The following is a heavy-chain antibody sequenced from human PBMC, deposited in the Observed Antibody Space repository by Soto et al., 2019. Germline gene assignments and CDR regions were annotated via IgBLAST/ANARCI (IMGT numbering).Heavy chain of an antibody. V-gene: IGHV3-53*01. CDR3: ARDRSDSSRADSFDV. D-gene: IGHD6-25*01. J-gene: IGHJ3*01. Sequence: GGSLRLSCAVSGFNVSNTYMSWVRQAPGKGLEWVSVIYRGVATYYADSVRGRLTISRDTSKNTVYLQMNSLRAEDTAVYYCARDRSDSSRADSFDVWGQGTMVTVSS. CDR1: GFNVSNTY. CDR2: IYRGVAT.